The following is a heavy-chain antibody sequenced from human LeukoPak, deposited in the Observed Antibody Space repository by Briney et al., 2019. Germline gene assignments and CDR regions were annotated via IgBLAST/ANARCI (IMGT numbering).Heavy chain of an antibody. J-gene: IGHJ3*02. D-gene: IGHD1-7*01. CDR3: TTDVLDWNSAGAFDI. CDR2: IKSKTDGGTT. V-gene: IGHV3-15*01. Sequence: GGSLRLSCAASGFTFSNAWMSWVRQAPGKGLEWVGRIKSKTDGGTTDYAAPVKGRFTISRDDSKNTLYLQMNSLKTEDTAVYYCTTDVLDWNSAGAFDIWGQGTMVTVSS. CDR1: GFTFSNAW.